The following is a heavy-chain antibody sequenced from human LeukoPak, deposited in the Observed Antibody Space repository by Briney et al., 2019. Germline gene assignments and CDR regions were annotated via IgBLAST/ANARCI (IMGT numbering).Heavy chain of an antibody. CDR3: AKDISSGLTDYYYGMDV. V-gene: IGHV3-9*01. CDR1: GFTFDDYA. Sequence: GRSLRLSCAASGFTFDDYAMHWVRQAPGKGLEWVSGISWNSGSIGYADSVKGRFTISRDNAKNSLYLQMNSLRAEDTALYCCAKDISSGLTDYYYGMDVWGQGTTVTVSS. CDR2: ISWNSGSI. J-gene: IGHJ6*02. D-gene: IGHD6-19*01.